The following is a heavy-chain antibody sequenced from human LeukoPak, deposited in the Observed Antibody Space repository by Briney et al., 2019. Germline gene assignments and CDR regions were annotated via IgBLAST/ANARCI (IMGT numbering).Heavy chain of an antibody. D-gene: IGHD4-17*01. CDR3: AKDGTSRDYGDLTHLDY. CDR2: ISGSVSST. CDR1: GFTFSSYG. V-gene: IGHV3-23*01. Sequence: PGGSPRLSCAASGFTFSSYGMSWVRQAPGKGLEWVSAISGSVSSTYYADSVKGRFTISRDNSKNTLYLQMNGLRAEDTAVYYCAKDGTSRDYGDLTHLDYWGQGTLVTVSS. J-gene: IGHJ4*02.